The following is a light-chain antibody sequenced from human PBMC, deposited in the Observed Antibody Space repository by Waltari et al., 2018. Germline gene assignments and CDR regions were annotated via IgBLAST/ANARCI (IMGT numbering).Light chain of an antibody. CDR1: SSDVGGYDY. Sequence: QSALTQPASVSGSPGQSITIFCAGTSSDVGGYDYVSWYQQHPGKAPELIIYDVSNRPSGVSDRFSGSKSGNTASLTISGLQAEDEADYYCSSYSSSSTLYVFGTGTKVTV. V-gene: IGLV2-14*03. CDR3: SSYSSSSTLYV. J-gene: IGLJ1*01. CDR2: DVS.